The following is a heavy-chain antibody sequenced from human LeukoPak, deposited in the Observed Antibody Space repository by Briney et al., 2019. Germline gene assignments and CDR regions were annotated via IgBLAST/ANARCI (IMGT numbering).Heavy chain of an antibody. CDR1: GFRFSNYA. CDR2: IGGSGSST. Sequence: GSLRLSCAASGFRFSNYAMSWVRQAPGKGLEWVSGIGGSGSSTYYADSVKGRFTISRDNSKNTLYLQMNSLRAEDTAVYYCAKLWFGELGAVYFDYWGQGTLVTVSS. J-gene: IGHJ4*02. CDR3: AKLWFGELGAVYFDY. V-gene: IGHV3-23*01. D-gene: IGHD3-10*01.